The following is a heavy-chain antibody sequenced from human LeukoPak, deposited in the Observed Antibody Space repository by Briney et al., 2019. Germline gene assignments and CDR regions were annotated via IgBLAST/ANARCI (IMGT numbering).Heavy chain of an antibody. D-gene: IGHD4-23*01. Sequence: GASVKVSCKASGYTFTSYDINWVRQATGQGLEWMGWMNPNSGNTDYAQKFQGRVTITRNTSISTAYMELSSLRSEDTAVYYCAREGIYGGAFDIWGQGTMVTVSS. V-gene: IGHV1-8*03. CDR3: AREGIYGGAFDI. CDR1: GYTFTSYD. CDR2: MNPNSGNT. J-gene: IGHJ3*02.